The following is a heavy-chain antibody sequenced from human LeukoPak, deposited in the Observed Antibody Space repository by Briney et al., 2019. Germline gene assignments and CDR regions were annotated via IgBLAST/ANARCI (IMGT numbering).Heavy chain of an antibody. Sequence: ASVKVSCKASGYTFTTYDINWVRQATGQGLEWMGWMNPNSGNTGYTQKFRGRVTMTRNTSISTAYLELSTLRSEDTAVYYCARGRSSSHRENSFDPWGQGTLVTVSS. CDR2: MNPNSGNT. J-gene: IGHJ5*02. CDR1: GYTFTTYD. D-gene: IGHD6-13*01. CDR3: ARGRSSSHRENSFDP. V-gene: IGHV1-8*01.